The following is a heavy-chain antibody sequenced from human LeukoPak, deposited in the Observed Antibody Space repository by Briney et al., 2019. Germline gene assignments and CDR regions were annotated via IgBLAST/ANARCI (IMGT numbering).Heavy chain of an antibody. J-gene: IGHJ4*02. CDR2: IYYSGST. CDR3: ARHLNYDILTGYYW. D-gene: IGHD3-9*01. V-gene: IGHV4-39*01. Sequence: SETLSLTCTVSGGSISSGGYYWSWIRQHPGKGLEWIGYIYYSGSTYYNPSLKSRVTISVDTSKNQFSLKLSSVTAADTAVYYCARHLNYDILTGYYWWGQGTLVTVSS. CDR1: GGSISSGGYY.